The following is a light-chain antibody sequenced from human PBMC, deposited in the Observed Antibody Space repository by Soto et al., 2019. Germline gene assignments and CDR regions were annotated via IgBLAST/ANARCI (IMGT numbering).Light chain of an antibody. V-gene: IGKV1-9*01. J-gene: IGKJ4*01. CDR1: QGISSY. CDR3: QQLNSYPFT. Sequence: DIQLTQSPSFLSASVGDRVTITCRASQGISSYLAWYQQKPGKAPKLLISAASTLQGGVPSRFSGSGSGTEFTLTISSLQPEDFATYYCQQLNSYPFTFGGGTEVQIK. CDR2: AAS.